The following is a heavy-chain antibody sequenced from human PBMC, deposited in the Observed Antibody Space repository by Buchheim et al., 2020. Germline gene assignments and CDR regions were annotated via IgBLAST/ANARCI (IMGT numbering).Heavy chain of an antibody. CDR1: GGSISSYY. V-gene: IGHV4-59*01. Sequence: QVQLQESGPGLVKPSETLSLTCTVSGGSISSYYWSWIRQPPGKGLEWIGYIYYSGSTNYNPSLKSRVTISVDTSKNQFSLKLSSVTAADTAVYYCARELGGSGNNWFDPWGQGTL. CDR3: ARELGGSGNNWFDP. J-gene: IGHJ5*02. D-gene: IGHD2-15*01. CDR2: IYYSGST.